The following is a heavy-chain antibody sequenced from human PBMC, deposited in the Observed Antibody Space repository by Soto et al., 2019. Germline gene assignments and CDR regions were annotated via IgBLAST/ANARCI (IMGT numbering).Heavy chain of an antibody. V-gene: IGHV4-59*08. D-gene: IGHD2-2*01. CDR3: ARATRDDAPTWYYDP. Sequence: SETLSLTCTVSGCSISSYYWSWIRQPPGKGLEWIGYIYYSGSTNYNPSLKSRVTISVDTSKNQFSLKLSSVTAADTAVYYCARATRDDAPTWYYDPWGRGTLVTVSS. CDR1: GCSISSYY. J-gene: IGHJ2*01. CDR2: IYYSGST.